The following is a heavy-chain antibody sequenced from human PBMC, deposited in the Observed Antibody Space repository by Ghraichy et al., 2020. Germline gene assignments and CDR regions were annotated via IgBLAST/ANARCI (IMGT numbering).Heavy chain of an antibody. CDR2: ISYDGSNK. J-gene: IGHJ6*02. D-gene: IGHD6-13*01. V-gene: IGHV3-30*04. CDR3: ARDHIAIAAAGLRGVLYYYYGMDV. Sequence: GESLNISCAASGFTFSSYAMHWVRQAPGKGLEWVAVISYDGSNKYYADSVKGRFTISRDNSKNTLYLQMNSLRAEDTAVYYCARDHIAIAAAGLRGVLYYYYGMDVWGQGTTVTVSS. CDR1: GFTFSSYA.